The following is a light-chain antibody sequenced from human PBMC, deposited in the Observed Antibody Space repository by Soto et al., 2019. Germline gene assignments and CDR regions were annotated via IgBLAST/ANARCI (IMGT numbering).Light chain of an antibody. J-gene: IGLJ1*01. V-gene: IGLV9-49*03. CDR3: GADHGTVNNSVYV. CDR1: SGYSNYK. CDR2: VGTGGTVG. Sequence: QPVLTQPPSASASLGASVTLTCTLSSGYSNYKVDWYQQRPGKGPRFVMRVGTGGTVGSKGDGIPDRFSVLGSGLNRYLTIKNIQGEDEGDYHCGADHGTVNNSVYVFGTGTKVTVL.